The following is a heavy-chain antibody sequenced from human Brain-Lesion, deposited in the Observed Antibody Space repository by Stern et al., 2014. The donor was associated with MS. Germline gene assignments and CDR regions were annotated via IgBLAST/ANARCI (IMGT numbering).Heavy chain of an antibody. CDR2: FDPEDGET. CDR1: GYTLTDLS. Sequence: QLVQSGAEVKKPGASVKVSCKVSGYTLTDLSMHWVRQAPRKGLEWMGGFDPEDGETIYAQKCQGRVTMTEDTSTDTAYMELSSLRSEDTAVYYCATLSPGAGGNYYRHFDYWGQGTLVTVSS. V-gene: IGHV1-24*01. J-gene: IGHJ4*02. D-gene: IGHD1-26*01. CDR3: ATLSPGAGGNYYRHFDY.